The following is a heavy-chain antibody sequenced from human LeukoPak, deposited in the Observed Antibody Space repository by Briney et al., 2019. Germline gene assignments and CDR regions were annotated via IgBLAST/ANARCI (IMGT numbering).Heavy chain of an antibody. CDR2: ISSSSSYT. CDR1: GFTVSTNY. CDR3: ARDSPTPVS. J-gene: IGHJ5*02. Sequence: GGSLRLSCAASGFTVSTNYMNWVRQAPGKGLEWISFISSSSSYTNYADSVKGRFTISRDNAKNSLYLQMNSLRAEDTAVYYCARDSPTPVSWGQGTLVTVSS. V-gene: IGHV3-11*06.